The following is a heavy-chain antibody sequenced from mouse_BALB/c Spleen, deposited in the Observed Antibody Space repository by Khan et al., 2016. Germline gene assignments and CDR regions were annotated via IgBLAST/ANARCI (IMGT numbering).Heavy chain of an antibody. J-gene: IGHJ3*01. D-gene: IGHD2-4*01. CDR1: GFNIKDTS. CDR3: ARSRYDCDVGFAY. V-gene: IGHV14-3*02. Sequence: VQLQQSGAELVKPGASVKLSCTASGFNIKDTSMHWVKQRPEQGLEWIGRIDPANGNTKSDPKFQGKATITADTSSNTAYLQLSSLTSEDTAVYCGARSRYDCDVGFAYWGQGTLVTVSA. CDR2: IDPANGNT.